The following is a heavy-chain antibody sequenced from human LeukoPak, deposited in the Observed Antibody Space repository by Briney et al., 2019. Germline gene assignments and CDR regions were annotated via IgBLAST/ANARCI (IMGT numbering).Heavy chain of an antibody. V-gene: IGHV3-23*01. J-gene: IGHJ4*02. CDR2: SGSGGTT. Sequence: GGSLRLSCAASGSTFSNYAMSWVRQAPGRGLEWVSGSGSGGTTYYADSVKGRFTISRDNSKNTLYLQMNSLRAEDAAIYYCAKGRTGFSYGYGIDYWGQGTLVTVSS. CDR3: AKGRTGFSYGYGIDY. CDR1: GSTFSNYA. D-gene: IGHD5-18*01.